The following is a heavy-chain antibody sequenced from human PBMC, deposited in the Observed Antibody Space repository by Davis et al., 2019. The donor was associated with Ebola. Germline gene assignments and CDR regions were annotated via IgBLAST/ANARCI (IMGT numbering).Heavy chain of an antibody. CDR3: ASLRRTITGMDDAFEI. CDR2: IYTGDSDT. Sequence: GESLKISCKASGNSFTSYWIGWVRQMPGKGLEWMGIIYTGDSDTRYSPSFRGQATISADKSIKTAFLQWSSLKASDTAMYYCASLRRTITGMDDAFEIWGQGTMVTVSS. D-gene: IGHD2-8*02. V-gene: IGHV5-51*01. J-gene: IGHJ3*02. CDR1: GNSFTSYW.